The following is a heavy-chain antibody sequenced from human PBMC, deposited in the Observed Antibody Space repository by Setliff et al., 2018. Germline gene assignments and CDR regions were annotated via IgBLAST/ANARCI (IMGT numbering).Heavy chain of an antibody. Sequence: ASVKVSCKASGYTFSANAIHWVRQAPGQRLEWMGWNSVYARKFQGRVTMTTDTSTGTAYMELRSLTFDDTAVYYCARDWFCSGGDCSDVFDFWGQGTMVTVSS. CDR2: NSVY. V-gene: IGHV1-18*01. CDR1: GYTFSANA. J-gene: IGHJ3*01. D-gene: IGHD2-21*02. CDR3: ARDWFCSGGDCSDVFDF.